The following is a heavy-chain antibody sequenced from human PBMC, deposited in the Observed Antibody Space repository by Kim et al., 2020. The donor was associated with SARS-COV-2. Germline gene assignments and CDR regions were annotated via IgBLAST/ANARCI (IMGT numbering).Heavy chain of an antibody. CDR3: SKPYCGGDCYPH. D-gene: IGHD2-21*02. CDR2: ISIKTDSYAT. J-gene: IGHJ1*01. V-gene: IGHV3-73*01. Sequence: GGSLRLSCAASGFIFSDSNIHWVRQASGKGLEWVGRISIKTDSYATAYPASVKGRFTISRDDSKNRAYLQMNGLKTEDTAVYYCSKPYCGGDCYPHWGQG. CDR1: GFIFSDSN.